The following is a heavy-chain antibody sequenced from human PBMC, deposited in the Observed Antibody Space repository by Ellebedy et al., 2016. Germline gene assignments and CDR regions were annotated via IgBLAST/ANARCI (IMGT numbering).Heavy chain of an antibody. CDR1: GFTVSSNY. CDR2: IYSGGST. V-gene: IGHV3-53*01. Sequence: GGSLRLXCAASGFTVSSNYMSWVRQAPGKGLEWVSVIYSGGSTYYADSVKGRFTISRDNSKNTLYLQMNSLRAEDTAVYYCARTNDYGDYVLAFDIWGQGTMVTVSS. D-gene: IGHD4-17*01. CDR3: ARTNDYGDYVLAFDI. J-gene: IGHJ3*02.